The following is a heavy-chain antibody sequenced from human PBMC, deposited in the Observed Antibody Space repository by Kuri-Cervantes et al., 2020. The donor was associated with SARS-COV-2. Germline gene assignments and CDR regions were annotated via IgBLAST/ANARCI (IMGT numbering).Heavy chain of an antibody. CDR3: ARDRGDITIFGVVLGYMDV. J-gene: IGHJ6*03. D-gene: IGHD3-3*01. CDR1: GFTFSSYG. Sequence: GGSLRLSCAASGFTFSSYGMHWVRQAPGKGLEWVAFIRYDGSNKYYADSVKGRFTISRGNSKNTLYLQMNSLRADDTAVYYCARDRGDITIFGVVLGYMDVWGKGTTVTVSS. CDR2: IRYDGSNK. V-gene: IGHV3-30*02.